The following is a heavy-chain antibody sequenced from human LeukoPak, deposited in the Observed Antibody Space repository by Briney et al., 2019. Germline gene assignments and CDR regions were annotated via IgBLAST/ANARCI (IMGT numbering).Heavy chain of an antibody. Sequence: AGGSLRPSCAASGFTFSAYYMSWIRQAPGKGLEWVSYISNGGNSGYTIYYADSVKGRFAISRDNAKNSLYLQMNSLRAEDTAVYFCARDPYTSGSDYWGQGTLVTVSS. CDR3: ARDPYTSGSDY. CDR1: GFTFSAYY. CDR2: ISNGGNSGYTI. J-gene: IGHJ4*02. V-gene: IGHV3-11*01. D-gene: IGHD6-19*01.